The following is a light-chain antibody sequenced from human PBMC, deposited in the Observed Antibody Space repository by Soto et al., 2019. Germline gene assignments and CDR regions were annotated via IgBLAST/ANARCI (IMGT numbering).Light chain of an antibody. Sequence: DIQMTQSPSTLSASVGDRVTITCRASQSISRWLVWYQQKPGKAPKVLIYDASSLESGVPSRFSGSGSGTEITPNISSMQHDDLATYYCQQYNSYSEAFGQGTKGDIK. J-gene: IGKJ1*01. CDR3: QQYNSYSEA. CDR1: QSISRW. CDR2: DAS. V-gene: IGKV1-5*01.